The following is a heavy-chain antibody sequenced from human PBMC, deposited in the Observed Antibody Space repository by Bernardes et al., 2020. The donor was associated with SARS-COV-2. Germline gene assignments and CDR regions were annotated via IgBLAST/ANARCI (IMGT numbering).Heavy chain of an antibody. CDR3: AKDTRYFDWLLYVQASRGGNYYGMDV. CDR1: VFTCSSYV. V-gene: IGHV3-30*18. D-gene: IGHD3-9*01. CDR2: ISYDGSNK. J-gene: IGHJ6*02. Sequence: GSLRLSSAAAVFTCSSYVIHWVRPAPGKGLEWVAVISYDGSNKYYADSVKGRFTISRDNSKNTLYLQMNSLRAEDTAVYYCAKDTRYFDWLLYVQASRGGNYYGMDVWGQGTTVTVSS.